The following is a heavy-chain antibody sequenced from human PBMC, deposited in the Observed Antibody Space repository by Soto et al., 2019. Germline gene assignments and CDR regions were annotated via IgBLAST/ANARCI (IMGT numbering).Heavy chain of an antibody. V-gene: IGHV1-18*01. Sequence: QVQLAQSANEVKKPGASVRVSCKAAGYTFIRYGIAWVRQAPGQGLEWMGWISPYNDYTVYAQKFQGRVSMTADTSMRTVYMNLRGLKSDDTAVYYCAGGGYYDNSWGKLSHYGLDVWGQGTSVSVSS. CDR1: GYTFIRYG. D-gene: IGHD3-16*01. CDR2: ISPYNDYT. J-gene: IGHJ6*02. CDR3: AGGGYYDNSWGKLSHYGLDV.